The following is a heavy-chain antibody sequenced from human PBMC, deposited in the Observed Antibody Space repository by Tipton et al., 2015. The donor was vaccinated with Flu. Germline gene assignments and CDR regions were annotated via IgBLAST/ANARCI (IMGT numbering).Heavy chain of an antibody. D-gene: IGHD3-9*01. CDR1: GFNFRDYW. CDR2: IKEDGGQK. J-gene: IGHJ6*02. Sequence: SLRLSCAASGFNFRDYWMSWVRQAPGKGLEWVANIKEDGGQKYYADSVRGRFTVSRDNAKNSLFLQMSSLRVEDTAVYYCARWGRDDTGRWRAYFYYGLDVWGQGAAVSVPS. V-gene: IGHV3-7*01. CDR3: ARWGRDDTGRWRAYFYYGLDV.